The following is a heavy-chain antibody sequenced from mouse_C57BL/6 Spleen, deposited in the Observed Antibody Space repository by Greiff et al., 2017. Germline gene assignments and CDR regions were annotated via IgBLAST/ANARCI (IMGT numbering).Heavy chain of an antibody. D-gene: IGHD1-1*01. CDR2: INPGSGGT. V-gene: IGHV1-54*01. CDR3: ARGDYYGSSYSAMDY. J-gene: IGHJ4*01. Sequence: QVHVKQSGAELVRPGTSVKVSCKASGYAFTNYLIEWVKQRPGQGLEWIGVINPGSGGTNYNEKFKGKATLNADKSSSTAYMQLSSLTSEDSAVSFCARGDYYGSSYSAMDYWGQGTSVTVSS. CDR1: GYAFTNYL.